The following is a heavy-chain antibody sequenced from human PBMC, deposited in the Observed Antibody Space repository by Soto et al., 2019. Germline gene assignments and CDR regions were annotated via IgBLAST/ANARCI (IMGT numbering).Heavy chain of an antibody. CDR1: GYTCTDDS. J-gene: IGHJ4*02. Sequence: GATVEVARKASGYTCTDDSIQWARQAPGQGLEWMGWINPSSGGTNYAQKFQGRVTITRXTXXSXXXMXLXXLTXDDTAVYCCVRDITCRDLDTWGQRSPVTVSS. D-gene: IGHD1-20*01. CDR3: VRDITCRDLDT. V-gene: IGHV1-2*02. CDR2: INPSSGGT.